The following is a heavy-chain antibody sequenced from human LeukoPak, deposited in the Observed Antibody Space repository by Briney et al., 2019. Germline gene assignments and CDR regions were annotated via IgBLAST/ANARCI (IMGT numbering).Heavy chain of an antibody. J-gene: IGHJ6*02. CDR1: GFTFTNYG. D-gene: IGHD6-19*01. Sequence: GGSLRLSCAASGFTFTNYGMSWLRQAPGKGLEWVSAISGGDISTYYADSVKGRFTISRDNSKSTLSLQMNSLRAEDTAVYYCPKVYYSAWTNYYYGMDVWGQGTTVTVSS. V-gene: IGHV3-23*01. CDR2: ISGGDIST. CDR3: PKVYYSAWTNYYYGMDV.